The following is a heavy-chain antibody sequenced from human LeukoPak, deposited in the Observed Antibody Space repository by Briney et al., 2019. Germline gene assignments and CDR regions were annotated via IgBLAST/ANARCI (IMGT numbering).Heavy chain of an antibody. Sequence: PGGSLRLSCEDSGFTVSSNYMSWVRQAPGKGLGWVSVIYSVGTTYYADSVKGRFTISRDTSKNTVFLQMNSLRAEDTAVYYCARLESTEGTLYWGQGTLVTVSS. CDR2: IYSVGTT. D-gene: IGHD5/OR15-5a*01. V-gene: IGHV3-66*02. J-gene: IGHJ4*02. CDR1: GFTVSSNY. CDR3: ARLESTEGTLY.